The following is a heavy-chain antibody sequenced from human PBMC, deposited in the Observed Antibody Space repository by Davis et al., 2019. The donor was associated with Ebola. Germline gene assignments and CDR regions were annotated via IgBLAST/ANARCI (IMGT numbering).Heavy chain of an antibody. CDR3: AKASRQWQQFDY. D-gene: IGHD6-19*01. CDR1: GFTFSSYW. V-gene: IGHV3-7*03. Sequence: GESLKISCAASGFTFSSYWMSWVRQAPGKGLEWVANIKQDGSEKYYVDSVKGRFTISSDNAKNSLYLQMNSLRAEDTAVYYCAKASRQWQQFDYWGQGTLVTVSS. CDR2: IKQDGSEK. J-gene: IGHJ4*02.